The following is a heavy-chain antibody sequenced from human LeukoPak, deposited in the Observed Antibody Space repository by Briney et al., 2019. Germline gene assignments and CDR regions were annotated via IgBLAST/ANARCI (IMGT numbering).Heavy chain of an antibody. CDR2: FDPEDGET. CDR3: ATVVDYYGSGSYLYFDY. Sequence: ASVKVSCKVSGYTLTELSMHWVRQAPGKGLEWMGGFDPEDGETIYAQKFRGRVTMTKDTSTDTAYMELSSLRSEDTAVYYCATVVDYYGSGSYLYFDYWGQGTLVTVSS. D-gene: IGHD3-10*01. J-gene: IGHJ4*02. V-gene: IGHV1-24*01. CDR1: GYTLTELS.